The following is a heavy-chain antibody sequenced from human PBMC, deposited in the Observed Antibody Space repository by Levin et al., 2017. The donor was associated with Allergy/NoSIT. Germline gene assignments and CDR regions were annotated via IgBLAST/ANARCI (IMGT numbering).Heavy chain of an antibody. Sequence: GESLKISCKASGYTFTSYGISWVRQAPGQGLEWMGWISAYNGNTNYAQKLQGRVTMTTDTSTSTAYMELRSLRSDDTAVYYCARVMRRGWFDPWGQGTLVTVSS. V-gene: IGHV1-18*01. CDR3: ARVMRRGWFDP. D-gene: IGHD2-8*01. CDR2: ISAYNGNT. J-gene: IGHJ5*02. CDR1: GYTFTSYG.